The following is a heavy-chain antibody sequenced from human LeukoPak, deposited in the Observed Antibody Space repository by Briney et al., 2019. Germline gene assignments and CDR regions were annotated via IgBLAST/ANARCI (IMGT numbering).Heavy chain of an antibody. D-gene: IGHD2-15*01. CDR3: ARICTGGSCLIDS. J-gene: IGHJ4*02. V-gene: IGHV3-74*01. CDR2: INSDGSTT. Sequence: GGSLRLSCAASGFTFSSYWMHWVRQAPGKGLVWVSRINSDGSTTTYADSVKGRFTISRDNAKNTLYLQMNSLRAEDTAVYYCARICTGGSCLIDSWGQGTLVTVSS. CDR1: GFTFSSYW.